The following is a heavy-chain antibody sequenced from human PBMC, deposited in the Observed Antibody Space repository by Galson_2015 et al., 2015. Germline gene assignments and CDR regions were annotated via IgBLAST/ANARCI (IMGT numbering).Heavy chain of an antibody. CDR2: ISDEGSIK. CDR3: AKDNEGYCSDGHCYSYYYYGMDV. J-gene: IGHJ6*02. CDR1: GFTFSSCG. V-gene: IGHV3-30*18. D-gene: IGHD2-15*01. Sequence: LRLSCAASGFTFSSCGMPWVRQAPGKGLEWVALISDEGSIKEYADSVKGRFTISRDNSKNTLSLQMNSLRAEDTAIYYCAKDNEGYCSDGHCYSYYYYGMDVWGQGTTVTVSS.